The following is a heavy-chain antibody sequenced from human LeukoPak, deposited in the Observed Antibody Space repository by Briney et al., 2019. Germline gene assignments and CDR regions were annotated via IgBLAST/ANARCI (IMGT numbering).Heavy chain of an antibody. J-gene: IGHJ4*02. CDR3: ASSTPVTTTYSFDY. Sequence: SQTLSLTCTVSGGSISSGGYYWSWIRQHPGKGLEWIGYIYYSGSTYYNPSLKSRVTISVDTSKNQLSLKLSSVTAADTAVYYCASSTPVTTTYSFDYWGQGTLVTVSS. V-gene: IGHV4-31*03. CDR2: IYYSGST. D-gene: IGHD4-17*01. CDR1: GGSISSGGYY.